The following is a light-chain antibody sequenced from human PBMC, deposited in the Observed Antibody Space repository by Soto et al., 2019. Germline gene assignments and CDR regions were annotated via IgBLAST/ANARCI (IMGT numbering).Light chain of an antibody. J-gene: IGKJ4*01. CDR3: QQYGSSPLT. Sequence: EIVLTQSPGTLSLSPGERATLSCRASQSVTNNYLAWYQQKPGQAPRLLIYGSSGRATGIPDRFSGSGSGTDFTLTISRLEPEDFAVYYCQQYGSSPLTFGGGTKVEI. V-gene: IGKV3-20*01. CDR2: GSS. CDR1: QSVTNNY.